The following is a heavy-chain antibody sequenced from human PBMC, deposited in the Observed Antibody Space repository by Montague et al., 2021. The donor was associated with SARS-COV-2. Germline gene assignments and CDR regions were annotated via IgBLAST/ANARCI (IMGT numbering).Heavy chain of an antibody. V-gene: IGHV2-70*11. CDR1: GFSLSTSGMC. CDR2: IDWDGDK. J-gene: IGHJ6*02. CDR3: ARRTYDILTGYDYGMDV. D-gene: IGHD3-9*01. Sequence: PALVKPTQTLTLTCTFSGFSLSTSGMCVSWIRQPPGKALEWLARIDWDGDKYYSTSLKTRLTISKDTSKNQVVLTMTNMDPVDTATYYCARRTYDILTGYDYGMDVWGQGTTVTVPS.